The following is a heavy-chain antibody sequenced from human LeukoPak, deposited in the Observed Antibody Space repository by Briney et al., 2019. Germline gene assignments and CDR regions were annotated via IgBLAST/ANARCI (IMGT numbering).Heavy chain of an antibody. D-gene: IGHD3-3*01. Sequence: GGSLRLSCAASGFTFSSYAMSWVRQAPGKGLEWVSAISGSGGSTYYADSVKGRLTISRDNSKNTLYLQMNSLRAEDTAVYYCAKAPTYYDFWSGLYWGQGTLVTVSS. V-gene: IGHV3-23*01. J-gene: IGHJ4*02. CDR3: AKAPTYYDFWSGLY. CDR2: ISGSGGST. CDR1: GFTFSSYA.